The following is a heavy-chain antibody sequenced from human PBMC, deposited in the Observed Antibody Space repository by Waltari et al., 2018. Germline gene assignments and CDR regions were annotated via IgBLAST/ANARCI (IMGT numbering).Heavy chain of an antibody. CDR3: ARGRLISETVSLAFDI. CDR1: GGSISSSNW. D-gene: IGHD3-16*01. CDR2: IYHSGST. V-gene: IGHV4-4*02. Sequence: QVQLQESGPGLVKPSGTLSLTCAVSGGSISSSNWWSWVRQPPGKGLEWIGEIYHSGSTNYNPSLKSRGTISVDKSKNQFSLKLSSVAAADTAVYYCARGRLISETVSLAFDIWGQGTMVTVSS. J-gene: IGHJ3*02.